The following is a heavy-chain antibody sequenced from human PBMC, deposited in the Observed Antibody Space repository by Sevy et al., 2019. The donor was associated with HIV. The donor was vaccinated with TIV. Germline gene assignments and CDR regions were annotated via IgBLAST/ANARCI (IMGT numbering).Heavy chain of an antibody. Sequence: GESLKISCKGSGYSFTSYWIGWVRQMPGKGLEWMGIIYPGDSDTRYSPSFQGQVTISADKSISPAYLQWSSLKASDTAMYYCARIVVVPGRLDWFDPWGQGTLVTVSS. V-gene: IGHV5-51*01. CDR1: GYSFTSYW. CDR2: IYPGDSDT. J-gene: IGHJ5*02. CDR3: ARIVVVPGRLDWFDP. D-gene: IGHD3-22*01.